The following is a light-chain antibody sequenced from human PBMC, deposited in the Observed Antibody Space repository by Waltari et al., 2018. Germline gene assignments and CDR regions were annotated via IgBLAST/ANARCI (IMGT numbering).Light chain of an antibody. CDR2: EVN. CDR3: CSYAGISVYV. J-gene: IGLJ1*01. Sequence: QSALTQPASVSGSPGQSIPPSGTGSGLDVESYNLVSWYQQKPGKAPKLIIYEVNKRPSGVSYRFSGSKSGNTASLTISGLQADDEAHYYCCSYAGISVYVFGTGTKVTV. V-gene: IGLV2-23*02. CDR1: GLDVESYNL.